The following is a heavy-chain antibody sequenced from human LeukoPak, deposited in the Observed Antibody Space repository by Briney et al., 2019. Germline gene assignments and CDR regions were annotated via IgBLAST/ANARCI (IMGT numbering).Heavy chain of an antibody. J-gene: IGHJ5*02. CDR1: GYTFTSYG. CDR3: ARAHGYFWSGSGRFDP. D-gene: IGHD3-3*01. Sequence: ASVKVSCKVSGYTFTSYGISWVRQAPGQGLEWMGWISAYNDNTNYAQKLQGRVTMTRDMSTSTVYMELSSLRSEDTAVYYCARAHGYFWSGSGRFDPWGQGTLVTASS. CDR2: ISAYNDNT. V-gene: IGHV1-18*01.